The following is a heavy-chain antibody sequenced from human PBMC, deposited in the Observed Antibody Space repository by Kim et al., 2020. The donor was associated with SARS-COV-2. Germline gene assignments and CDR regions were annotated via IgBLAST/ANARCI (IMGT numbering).Heavy chain of an antibody. CDR1: GFTVSSNY. Sequence: GGSLRLSCAASGFTVSSNYMTWVRQAPGKGLEWVSVIYSGGDTYSADSVKGRFTISRDNFKNTLYLQMNSLRAEDTAVYYCARPFTVIPKDGLDVWGQGTTVTVSS. J-gene: IGHJ6*02. CDR3: ARPFTVIPKDGLDV. V-gene: IGHV3-53*01. CDR2: IYSGGDT. D-gene: IGHD4-17*01.